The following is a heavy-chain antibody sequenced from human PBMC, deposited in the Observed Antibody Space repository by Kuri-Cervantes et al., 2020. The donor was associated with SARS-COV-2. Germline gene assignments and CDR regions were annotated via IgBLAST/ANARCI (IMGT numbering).Heavy chain of an antibody. CDR1: GGSISSGGSS. J-gene: IGHJ4*02. Sequence: SETLSLTCAVSGGSISSGGSSWSWIRPPPGKGLEWIGYIYHSGSTYYNPSLKSRVTISVDRSKNQFSLKLSSVTAADTAVYYCARKGWGGYFDYWGQGTLVTVSS. D-gene: IGHD3-16*01. CDR3: ARKGWGGYFDY. V-gene: IGHV4-30-2*01. CDR2: IYHSGST.